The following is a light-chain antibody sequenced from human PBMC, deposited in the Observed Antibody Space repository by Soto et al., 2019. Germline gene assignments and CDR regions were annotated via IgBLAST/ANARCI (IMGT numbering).Light chain of an antibody. CDR1: SGHSSYA. CDR3: QTWGTGIAV. V-gene: IGLV4-69*01. Sequence: QAVVTQSPSASASLGASVKLTCTLRSGHSSYAIAWHQQQPEKGPRYLMKLNSDGSHSKGDGIPDRFSGSSSGAVRYLTISSLQSEDEADYYCQTWGTGIAVFGGGTQLSVL. CDR2: LNSDGSH. J-gene: IGLJ7*01.